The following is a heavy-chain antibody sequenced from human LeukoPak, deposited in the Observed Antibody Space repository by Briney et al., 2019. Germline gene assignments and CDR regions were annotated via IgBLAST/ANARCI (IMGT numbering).Heavy chain of an antibody. D-gene: IGHD3/OR15-3a*01. Sequence: EASVKLSCTASGYTFTRYAMNWVRQAPGQGLEWMGWININTGNTTYAQGFTGRFVFSLDTSVTTAYLQISSLKDEDTAVYYCARCGFWTDHPAFDIWGQGTMVTVSS. V-gene: IGHV7-4-1*02. J-gene: IGHJ3*02. CDR1: GYTFTRYA. CDR2: ININTGNT. CDR3: ARCGFWTDHPAFDI.